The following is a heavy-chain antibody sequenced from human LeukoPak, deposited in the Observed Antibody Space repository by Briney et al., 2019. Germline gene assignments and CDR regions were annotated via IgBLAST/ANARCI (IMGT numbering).Heavy chain of an antibody. Sequence: GSSVKVSCKASGGTFSSYAISWVRQAPGQGLEWMGGIIPIFGTANYAQKFQGRVTITADESTSTAYMELSSLRSEDTAVYYCARTLRGGGALDYWGQGTLVTVSS. D-gene: IGHD3-16*01. V-gene: IGHV1-69*01. CDR2: IIPIFGTA. J-gene: IGHJ4*02. CDR3: ARTLRGGGALDY. CDR1: GGTFSSYA.